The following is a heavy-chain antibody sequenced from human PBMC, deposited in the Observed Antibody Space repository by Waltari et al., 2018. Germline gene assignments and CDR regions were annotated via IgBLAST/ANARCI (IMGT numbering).Heavy chain of an antibody. CDR3: ARDRGYSLYYFDY. D-gene: IGHD5-18*01. Sequence: EVQLVESGGGLVQPGGSLRLSCAASGFTFSSYSMSWVRQAPGKGLEWVANIKQDGSEKYYVDSVKGRFTISRDNAKNSLYLQMNSLRAEDTAVYYCARDRGYSLYYFDYWGQGTLVTVSS. J-gene: IGHJ4*02. CDR1: GFTFSSYS. V-gene: IGHV3-7*01. CDR2: IKQDGSEK.